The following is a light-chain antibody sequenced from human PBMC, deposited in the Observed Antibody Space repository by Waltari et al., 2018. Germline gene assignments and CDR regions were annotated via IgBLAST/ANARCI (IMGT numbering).Light chain of an antibody. Sequence: QSALTHPASVSGSPGQSITISCTGTSSDVGGFNYVSWYQQHPGKAPKLRIYEVSNRPSGVSNRFSGSKSGNTASLTISGLQAEDEADYSCSSYTSSSPYVFGTGTKVTVL. CDR1: SSDVGGFNY. J-gene: IGLJ1*01. CDR3: SSYTSSSPYV. V-gene: IGLV2-14*01. CDR2: EVS.